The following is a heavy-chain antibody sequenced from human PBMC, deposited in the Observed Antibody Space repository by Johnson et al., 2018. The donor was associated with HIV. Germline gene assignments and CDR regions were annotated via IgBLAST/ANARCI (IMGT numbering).Heavy chain of an antibody. D-gene: IGHD3-16*01. CDR3: ARSDYVWGSYTRKGAFDI. Sequence: VQLVESGGGLVQPGGSLRLSCAASGFTFSPYWMHWVRQAPGQGLVWVSRISWNSGSIGYADSVKGRFTISRDNAKNSLYLQMNSLRAEDTALYYCARSDYVWGSYTRKGAFDIWGQGTMVTVSS. V-gene: IGHV3-9*01. CDR1: GFTFSPYW. J-gene: IGHJ3*02. CDR2: ISWNSGSI.